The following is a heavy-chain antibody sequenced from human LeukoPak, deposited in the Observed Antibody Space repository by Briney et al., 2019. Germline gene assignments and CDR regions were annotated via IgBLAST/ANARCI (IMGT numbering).Heavy chain of an antibody. CDR3: VKITSVTGGDC. D-gene: IGHD1-1*01. V-gene: IGHV3-64D*09. CDR2: ISNNGGSS. Sequence: GGSLRLSCSASGFTFSTYAMYWVRQAPGKGLEYVSGISNNGGSSFYADSVKGRFTISRDNSKNTLYLQMSSLRAEDTAVYYCVKITSVTGGDCWGQGTRLTVSS. CDR1: GFTFSTYA. J-gene: IGHJ4*02.